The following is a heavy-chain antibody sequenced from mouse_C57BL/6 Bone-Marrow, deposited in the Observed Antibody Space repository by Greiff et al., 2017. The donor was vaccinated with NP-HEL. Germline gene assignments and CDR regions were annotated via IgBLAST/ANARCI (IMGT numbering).Heavy chain of an antibody. V-gene: IGHV1-72*01. Sequence: QVQLKQPGAELVKPGASVKLSCKASGYTFTSYWMHWVKQRPGRGLEWIGRIDPNSGGTKYNEKFKSKATLTVDKSSSTAYMQLSSLTSEDSAVYYCARLQLVYYYGRAWFAYWGQGTLVTVSA. CDR1: GYTFTSYW. J-gene: IGHJ3*01. CDR2: IDPNSGGT. D-gene: IGHD1-1*01. CDR3: ARLQLVYYYGRAWFAY.